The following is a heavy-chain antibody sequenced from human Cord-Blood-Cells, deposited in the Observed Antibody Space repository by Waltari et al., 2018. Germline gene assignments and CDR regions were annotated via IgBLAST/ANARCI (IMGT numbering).Heavy chain of an antibody. D-gene: IGHD1-26*01. CDR3: ASRSVGAPLFDP. CDR2: INHSGST. Sequence: QVQLQQWGAGLLKPSETLSLTCAVYGGSFSGYYWSWIRHPPGKGLEWIWGINHSGSTNYSPSLKCRVTISVDPPKKQFSLKLRSVTAADTAVYYCASRSVGAPLFDPWGQGTLVTVSS. J-gene: IGHJ5*02. CDR1: GGSFSGYY. V-gene: IGHV4-34*01.